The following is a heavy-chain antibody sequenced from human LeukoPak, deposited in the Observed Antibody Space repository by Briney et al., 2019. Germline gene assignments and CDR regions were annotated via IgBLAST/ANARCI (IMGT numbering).Heavy chain of an antibody. CDR2: IYYSGRT. CDR3: ARLSTSAYFQH. CDR1: GGSISSSSYY. V-gene: IGHV4-39*01. J-gene: IGHJ1*01. Sequence: SETLSLTCTVSGGSISSSSYYWGWIRQPPGKGLEWIGTIYYSGRTYYNPSLKSRVTISVDTSKNQFSLKPSSVTAADTAVYYCARLSTSAYFQHWGQGTLATVSS.